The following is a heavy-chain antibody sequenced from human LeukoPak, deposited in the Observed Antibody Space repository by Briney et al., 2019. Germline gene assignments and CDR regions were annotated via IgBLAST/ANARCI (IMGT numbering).Heavy chain of an antibody. Sequence: PGRSQRLSCAASGLTFSSYAMHWVRQAPGKGLEWVAVISYDGSNKYYADSVKGRFTISRDNSKNTLYLQMNSLRAEDTAVYYCARDPGGYYGHFDYWGQGTLVTVSS. J-gene: IGHJ4*02. CDR2: ISYDGSNK. D-gene: IGHD3-22*01. CDR3: ARDPGGYYGHFDY. V-gene: IGHV3-30-3*01. CDR1: GLTFSSYA.